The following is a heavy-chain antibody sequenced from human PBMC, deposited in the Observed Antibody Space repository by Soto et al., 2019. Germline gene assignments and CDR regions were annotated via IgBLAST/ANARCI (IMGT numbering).Heavy chain of an antibody. V-gene: IGHV5-10-1*01. J-gene: IGHJ6*02. CDR1: GYSFTSYW. CDR3: ARQGEHIVVVTAIYPYYGMDV. Sequence: GESLKISCKGSGYSFTSYWISWVRQMPGKGLEWMGRIDPSDSYTNYSPSLQGHVTISADKSISTAYLQWSSLKASDTAMYYCARQGEHIVVVTAIYPYYGMDVWGQGTTVTVSS. D-gene: IGHD2-21*02. CDR2: IDPSDSYT.